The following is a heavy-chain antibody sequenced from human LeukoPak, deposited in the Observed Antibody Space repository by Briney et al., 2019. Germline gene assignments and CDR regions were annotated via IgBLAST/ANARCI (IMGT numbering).Heavy chain of an antibody. Sequence: SETLSLTCAVYGGTFSGYYWSWIRQPPGKGLEWIGEINHSGSTNYNPSLKSRVTISVDTSKNQFSLKLSSVTAADTAVYYCASDNYDSSGYRLGYFDYWGQGTLVTVSS. CDR2: INHSGST. V-gene: IGHV4-34*01. CDR3: ASDNYDSSGYRLGYFDY. J-gene: IGHJ4*02. D-gene: IGHD3-22*01. CDR1: GGTFSGYY.